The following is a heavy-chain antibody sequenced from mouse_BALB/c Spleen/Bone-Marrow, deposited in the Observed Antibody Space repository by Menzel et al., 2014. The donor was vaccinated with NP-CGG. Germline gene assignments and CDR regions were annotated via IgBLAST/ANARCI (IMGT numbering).Heavy chain of an antibody. CDR1: GYTFTNYW. Sequence: QVHVKQPGAELAKPRASVKMSCKASGYTFTNYWMHWVKQRPGQGLEWIGYIDPSTGYTEYNQKFKDKATLTADKSSSTAYMQLSSLTSEDSAVYYCARGGIYDGYSYWGQGTLVTVSA. D-gene: IGHD2-3*01. CDR3: ARGGIYDGYSY. J-gene: IGHJ3*01. CDR2: IDPSTGYT. V-gene: IGHV1-7*01.